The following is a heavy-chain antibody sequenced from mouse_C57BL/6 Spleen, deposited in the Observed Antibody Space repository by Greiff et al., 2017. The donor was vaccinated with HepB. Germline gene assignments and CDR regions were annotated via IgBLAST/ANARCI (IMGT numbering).Heavy chain of an antibody. CDR3: ARGGFVSLYYFDY. J-gene: IGHJ2*01. Sequence: VQLQQSGAELVKPGASVKISCKASGYAFSSYWMNWVKQRPGKGLEWIGQIYPGDGDTNYNGKFKGKATLTADKSSSTAYMQLSSLTSEDYAVYFFARGGFVSLYYFDYWGQGTTLTVSS. D-gene: IGHD6-1*01. V-gene: IGHV1-80*01. CDR2: IYPGDGDT. CDR1: GYAFSSYW.